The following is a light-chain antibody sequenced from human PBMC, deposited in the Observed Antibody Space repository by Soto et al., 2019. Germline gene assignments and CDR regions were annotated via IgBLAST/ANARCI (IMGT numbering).Light chain of an antibody. V-gene: IGKV1-39*01. CDR2: AAS. J-gene: IGKJ2*01. CDR1: QSISSY. CDR3: QHSYSTPPS. Sequence: DLQMTQSPSSLSASVGDRVTITCRASQSISSYLNWYQQKPGKAPKLLIYAASSLQSGVPSRFSGSGSGTDFTLTISSLQPDDFATYYCQHSYSTPPSFGQGTKLEIK.